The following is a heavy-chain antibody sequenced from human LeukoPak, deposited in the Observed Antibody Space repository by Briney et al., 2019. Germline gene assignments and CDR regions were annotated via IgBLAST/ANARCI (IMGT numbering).Heavy chain of an antibody. V-gene: IGHV3-48*04. J-gene: IGHJ4*02. CDR3: ARGGRGSYSF. CDR2: ISSSGSTI. CDR1: GFTFSGSA. D-gene: IGHD1-26*01. Sequence: TGGSLRLSCAASGFTFSGSAMHWVRQASGKGLEWVSYISSSGSTIYYADSVKGRFTISRDNAKNSLYLQMNSLRAEDTAVYYCARGGRGSYSFGGQGTLVTVSS.